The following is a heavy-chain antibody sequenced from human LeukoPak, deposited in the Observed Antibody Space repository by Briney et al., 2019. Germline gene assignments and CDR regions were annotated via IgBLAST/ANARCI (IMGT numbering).Heavy chain of an antibody. CDR2: IGGGGFNT. CDR1: GFTFTDYA. D-gene: IGHD2-21*01. J-gene: IGHJ4*02. Sequence: GGSLRLSCVASGFTFTDYAMSWVRQAPGKGLEWVSSIGGGGFNTHYADSVKGRFSISRDTSTNTLYLEMSSLRADDSALYYCAKDNFGLVPYCFDSWGQGTLVTVSS. V-gene: IGHV3-23*01. CDR3: AKDNFGLVPYCFDS.